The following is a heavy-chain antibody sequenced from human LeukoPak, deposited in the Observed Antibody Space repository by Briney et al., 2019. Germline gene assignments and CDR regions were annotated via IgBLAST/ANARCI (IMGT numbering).Heavy chain of an antibody. CDR3: ARALAYYDSSGYYYFDY. CDR2: FIPIIGTA. V-gene: IGHV1-69*05. CDR1: GSTFTSYA. Sequence: SVKVSFKASGSTFTSYAMAWGRQSPGQGRGWRGGFIPIIGTANYAQNFQARVTIPTDESPSTANMELRSLRSEDTAVYYCARALAYYDSSGYYYFDYWGQGTLVTVSS. D-gene: IGHD3-22*01. J-gene: IGHJ4*02.